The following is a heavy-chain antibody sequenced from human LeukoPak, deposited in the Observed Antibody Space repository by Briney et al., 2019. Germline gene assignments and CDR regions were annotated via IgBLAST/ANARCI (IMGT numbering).Heavy chain of an antibody. J-gene: IGHJ4*02. CDR3: ARHACSGGSCPPFDY. CDR1: GGSISSSSYY. CDR2: IYYSGST. Sequence: SETLSLTCTVSGGSISSSSYYWGWIRQPPGKGLEWIGSIYYSGSTYYNPSLKSRVTISVDTSKNQFSLKLSSVTAADTAVYYCARHACSGGSCPPFDYWGQGTLVTVSS. V-gene: IGHV4-39*01. D-gene: IGHD2-15*01.